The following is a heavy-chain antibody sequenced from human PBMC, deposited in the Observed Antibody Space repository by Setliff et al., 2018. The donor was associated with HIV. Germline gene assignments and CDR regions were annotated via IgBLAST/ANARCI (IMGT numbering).Heavy chain of an antibody. D-gene: IGHD6-19*01. CDR1: GDTLTHHS. CDR2: IDPEDGET. V-gene: IGHV1-24*01. CDR3: GTVRIAVPDDFDF. Sequence: ASVKVSCKAFGDTLTHHSISWVRQAPGKGLEWMGRIDPEDGETIYGAKFQGRVTMTADTSAATAYMVLSSLRSEDTALYYCGTVRIAVPDDFDFWGQGTLVTVSS. J-gene: IGHJ4*02.